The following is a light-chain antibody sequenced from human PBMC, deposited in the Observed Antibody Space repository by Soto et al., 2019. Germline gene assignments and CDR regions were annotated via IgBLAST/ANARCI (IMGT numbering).Light chain of an antibody. CDR3: QQYDNWPPGT. V-gene: IGKV3-15*01. Sequence: ERVMTQSPGTLSVSPGERATLSCRASQSVRDTLAWYQQNPGQAPRLLIYGASTRATGIPARFSGSRSGTEFTLTISSLETEDFAGYYCQQYDNWPPGTFGQGTKVEIK. J-gene: IGKJ1*01. CDR1: QSVRDT. CDR2: GAS.